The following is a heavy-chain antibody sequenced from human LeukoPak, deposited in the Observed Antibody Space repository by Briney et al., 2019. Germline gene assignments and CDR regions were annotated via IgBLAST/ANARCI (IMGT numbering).Heavy chain of an antibody. J-gene: IGHJ5*02. CDR2: ISSGGSSV. CDR1: GFTFTTYE. Sequence: GGSLRLSCAASGFTFTTYEMNWVRQAPGKGLEWASYISSGGSSVYYADSVKGRFTISRDNAKNSLYLQMNSLRAEDTAVYYCAKTKWFDPWGQGTLVTVSS. CDR3: AKTKWFDP. V-gene: IGHV3-48*03.